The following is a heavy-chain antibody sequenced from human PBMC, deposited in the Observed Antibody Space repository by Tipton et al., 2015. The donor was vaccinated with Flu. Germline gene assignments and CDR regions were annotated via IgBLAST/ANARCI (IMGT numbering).Heavy chain of an antibody. Sequence: QLVQSGGDLIQPGGSLRLSCAAFGFSVSSNYMSWVRQAPGKGLEWVSVIYSGDRTHYSDSVMGRFTISRDNSKNTLYLQMNSLRAEDTAVYYCARDGGPTAMALFDYWGQGTLVTVSS. CDR2: IYSGDRT. D-gene: IGHD5-18*01. CDR1: GFSVSSNY. V-gene: IGHV3-53*01. J-gene: IGHJ4*02. CDR3: ARDGGPTAMALFDY.